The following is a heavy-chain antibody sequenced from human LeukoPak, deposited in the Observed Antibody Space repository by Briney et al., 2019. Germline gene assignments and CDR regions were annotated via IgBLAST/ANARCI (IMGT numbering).Heavy chain of an antibody. CDR3: ARRKRAAAGGYYYYGMDV. J-gene: IGHJ6*02. CDR1: GGSISSYY. CDR2: IYYSGST. Sequence: SETLSLTCTVSGGSISSYYWSWIRQPPGKGLEWIGYIYYSGSTYYNPSLKSRVTISVDTSKNQFSLKLSSVTAADTAVYYCARRKRAAAGGYYYYGMDVWGQGTTVTVSS. V-gene: IGHV4-59*08. D-gene: IGHD6-13*01.